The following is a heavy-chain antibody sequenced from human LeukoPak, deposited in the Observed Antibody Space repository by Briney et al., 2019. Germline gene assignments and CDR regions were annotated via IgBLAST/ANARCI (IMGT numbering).Heavy chain of an antibody. D-gene: IGHD6-19*01. V-gene: IGHV1-69*13. J-gene: IGHJ4*02. CDR2: IIPIFGTA. Sequence: ASVKVSCKASGGTFSSYTISWVRQAPGQGLEWMGGIIPIFGTANYAQKFQGRVTITADESTSTAYMELSSLRSEDTAVYYCARGSSGWSPFHYWGQGTLVTVSS. CDR1: GGTFSSYT. CDR3: ARGSSGWSPFHY.